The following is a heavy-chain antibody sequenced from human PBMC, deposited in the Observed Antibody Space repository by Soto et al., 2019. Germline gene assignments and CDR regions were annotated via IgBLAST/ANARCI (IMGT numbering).Heavy chain of an antibody. D-gene: IGHD3-10*01. CDR1: GYTFTSYD. CDR2: MNPYNGNT. CDR3: ARRPRDLGYLDY. J-gene: IGHJ4*02. V-gene: IGHV1-8*01. Sequence: ASVKVSCKASGYTFTSYDINWVRQAPGQGLACMGWMNPYNGNTGYAHNFQGRVTMTRNTSISTAYMELSSLRSDDTAVYYCARRPRDLGYLDYWGQGTLVTVSP.